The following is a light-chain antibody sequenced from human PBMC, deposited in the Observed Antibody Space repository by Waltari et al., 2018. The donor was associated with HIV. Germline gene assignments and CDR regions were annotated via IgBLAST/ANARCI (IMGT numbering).Light chain of an antibody. CDR3: HQSSSLPHT. CDR2: YAS. J-gene: IGKJ2*01. CDR1: QSIGSS. Sequence: EIVLTKSPGFQSVSPKDTVTITCRASQSIGSSLHWYQQKPDQSPKLLIKYASRSFSGVPSRFSGSGSGTDFNLTINRLEGEDAATYYCHQSSSLPHTFGQGTKLEIK. V-gene: IGKV6-21*01.